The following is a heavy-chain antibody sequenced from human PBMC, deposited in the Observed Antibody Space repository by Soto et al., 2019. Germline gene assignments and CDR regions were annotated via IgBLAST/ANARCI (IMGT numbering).Heavy chain of an antibody. J-gene: IGHJ3*02. Sequence: PGGSLRLSCAASGFTVSSNYMSWVRQAPGKGLEWVSVIYSGGSTYYADSVKGRFTISRDNSKNTLYLQMNSLRAEDTAVYYCARALITIFGVGHDAFDIWGQGTMVTVS. D-gene: IGHD3-3*01. CDR1: GFTVSSNY. V-gene: IGHV3-53*01. CDR2: IYSGGST. CDR3: ARALITIFGVGHDAFDI.